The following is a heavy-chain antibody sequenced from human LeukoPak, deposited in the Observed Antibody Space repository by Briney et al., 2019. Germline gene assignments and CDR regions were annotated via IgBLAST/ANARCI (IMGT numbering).Heavy chain of an antibody. Sequence: ASVKVSCKASGGTFSSYAISWVRQAPGQGLEWMGRIIPILGIANYAQKFQGRVTITADKSTSTAYMEQSSLRSEDTAVYYCARDGEWLTPYYFDYWGQGTLVTVSS. V-gene: IGHV1-69*04. CDR2: IIPILGIA. J-gene: IGHJ4*02. CDR3: ARDGEWLTPYYFDY. D-gene: IGHD6-19*01. CDR1: GGTFSSYA.